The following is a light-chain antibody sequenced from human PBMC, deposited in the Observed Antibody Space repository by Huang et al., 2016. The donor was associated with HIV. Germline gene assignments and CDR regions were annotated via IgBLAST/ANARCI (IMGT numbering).Light chain of an antibody. CDR1: QSVSSY. CDR2: DAS. Sequence: EIVLTQSPATLSLSPGERATLYCRASQSVSSYLAWYQQRPGQAPRLLLYDASNRATGIPARFSGSGSGTDFTLTISSLEPEDFAVYYCQQRSNWPPLTFGGGTKVEIK. V-gene: IGKV3-11*01. J-gene: IGKJ4*01. CDR3: QQRSNWPPLT.